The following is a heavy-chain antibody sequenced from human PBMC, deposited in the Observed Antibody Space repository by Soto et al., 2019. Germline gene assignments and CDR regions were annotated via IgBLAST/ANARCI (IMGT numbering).Heavy chain of an antibody. CDR2: IYWDGDE. V-gene: IGHV2-5*02. Sequence: QITLKESGPTLVKPTQTLTLTCTFSGFSVSTSGVGVAGIRQPPGKALEWLALIYWDGDERYSPFLQSRVTITKDTSKNQVVLTMTNMDPVDTATYYCAHKGGRGAGMDVWGQGTTVTVSS. J-gene: IGHJ6*02. D-gene: IGHD2-15*01. CDR3: AHKGGRGAGMDV. CDR1: GFSVSTSGVG.